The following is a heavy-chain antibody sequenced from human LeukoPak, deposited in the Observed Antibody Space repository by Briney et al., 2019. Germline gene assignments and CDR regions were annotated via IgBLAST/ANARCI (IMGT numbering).Heavy chain of an antibody. Sequence: GGSLRLSCAASGFTFSSYGMSWVRQAPGKGLEWVSAISGSSGSTYYADSVKGRFTISRDNSKNTLYLQMNSLRAEDTAVYYCAKDVNVDTAMVSDYWGQGTLVTVSS. CDR1: GFTFSSYG. V-gene: IGHV3-23*01. J-gene: IGHJ4*02. D-gene: IGHD5-18*01. CDR2: ISGSSGST. CDR3: AKDVNVDTAMVSDY.